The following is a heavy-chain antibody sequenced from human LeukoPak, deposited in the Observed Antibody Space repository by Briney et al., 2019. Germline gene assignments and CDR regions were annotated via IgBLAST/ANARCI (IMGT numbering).Heavy chain of an antibody. CDR2: ISTSGSTI. J-gene: IGHJ4*02. CDR3: ARDGGTYYFDY. CDR1: RFTFIRYE. Sequence: GGSLRLSCAASRFTFIRYEMNWVRQAPGQALKWLSYISTSGSTIYYADSVKGRFTISRDNAKNSLYLQMNSLRAEDTAVYYCARDGGTYYFDYWGQGTLVTVSS. D-gene: IGHD3-16*01. V-gene: IGHV3-48*03.